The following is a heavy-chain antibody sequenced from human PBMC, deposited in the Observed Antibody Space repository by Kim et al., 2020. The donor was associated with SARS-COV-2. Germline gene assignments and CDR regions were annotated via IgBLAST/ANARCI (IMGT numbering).Heavy chain of an antibody. CDR1: GFTFSSYS. D-gene: IGHD6-13*01. CDR2: IGTSGVSM. V-gene: IGHV3-48*02. CDR3: ARDPGIAAAGSGVRYFDY. J-gene: IGHJ4*02. Sequence: GGSLRLSCAAPGFTFSSYSMNWVRQAPGKGLEWVSYIGTSGVSMYYADSVKGRFTISRDNVKNSLYLQMDSLRDEDTAVYYCARDPGIAAAGSGVRYFDYWGQGTLVTVSS.